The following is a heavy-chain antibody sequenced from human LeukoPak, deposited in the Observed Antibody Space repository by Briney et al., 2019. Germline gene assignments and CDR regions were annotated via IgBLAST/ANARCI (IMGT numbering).Heavy chain of an antibody. CDR3: AACSGGRCYSGWFDP. D-gene: IGHD2-15*01. V-gene: IGHV1-2*02. CDR1: GYTFSAYY. CDR2: INPNSGGT. Sequence: ASVKVSCKASGYTFSAYYIHWVRQAPGQGLEWMGWINPNSGGTNYAQKFQGRVTMTRDTSISTAYMELSRLRFDDTALYYCAACSGGRCYSGWFDPWGQGTLVTVSS. J-gene: IGHJ5*02.